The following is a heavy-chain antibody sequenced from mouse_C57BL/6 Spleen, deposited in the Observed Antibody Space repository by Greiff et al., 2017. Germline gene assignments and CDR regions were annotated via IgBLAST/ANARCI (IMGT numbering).Heavy chain of an antibody. D-gene: IGHD3-3*01. J-gene: IGHJ4*01. Sequence: VQLQQPGTELVKPGASVKLSCKASGYTFPSYWMHWVKQRPGQGLEWIGNINPSNGGTNYNEKFKSKATLTVDKSSSTAYMQLSSLTSEDSAVYNWSRIPDLGGAMDYWGQGTSGTVSS. CDR1: GYTFPSYW. V-gene: IGHV1-53*01. CDR2: INPSNGGT. CDR3: SRIPDLGGAMDY.